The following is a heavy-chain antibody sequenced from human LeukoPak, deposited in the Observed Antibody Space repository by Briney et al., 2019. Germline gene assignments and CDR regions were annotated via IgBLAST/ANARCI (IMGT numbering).Heavy chain of an antibody. J-gene: IGHJ3*02. Sequence: PGGFLRLSCAASGFTFSSYAMHWVRQAPGKGLEWVAVISYDGSNKYYADSVKGRFTISRDNSKNTLYLQMNSLRAEDTAVYYCARSLISRLHDAFDIWGQGTMVTVSS. CDR1: GFTFSSYA. D-gene: IGHD2-15*01. V-gene: IGHV3-30-3*01. CDR2: ISYDGSNK. CDR3: ARSLISRLHDAFDI.